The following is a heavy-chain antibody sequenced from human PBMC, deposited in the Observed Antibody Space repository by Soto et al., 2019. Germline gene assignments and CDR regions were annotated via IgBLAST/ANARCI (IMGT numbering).Heavy chain of an antibody. CDR2: ISSSGSTK. CDR3: VRRYCSSTSCTFDY. Sequence: VPLVESGGGFVQPGGSLRLSCAASGFTFSSYEMNWVRQAPGKGLEWVSYISSSGSTKYYGDPVKGRFTSSRDNAKNSLYLQMNSLRAEDTAVYYCVRRYCSSTSCTFDYWGQGTLVTVSS. CDR1: GFTFSSYE. J-gene: IGHJ4*02. D-gene: IGHD2-2*01. V-gene: IGHV3-48*03.